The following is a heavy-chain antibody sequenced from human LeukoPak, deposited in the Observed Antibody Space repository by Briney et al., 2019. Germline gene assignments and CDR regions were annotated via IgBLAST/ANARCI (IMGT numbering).Heavy chain of an antibody. D-gene: IGHD2-21*02. V-gene: IGHV3-48*03. J-gene: IGHJ4*02. CDR3: AILAVTYYFDY. CDR1: GFTVSSNY. Sequence: GGSLRLSCAASGFTVSSNYMNWVRQAPGKGLEWVSYISSSGSTIYYADSVKGRFTISRDNAKNSLYLQMNSLRAEDTAVYYCAILAVTYYFDYWGQGTLVTVSS. CDR2: ISSSGSTI.